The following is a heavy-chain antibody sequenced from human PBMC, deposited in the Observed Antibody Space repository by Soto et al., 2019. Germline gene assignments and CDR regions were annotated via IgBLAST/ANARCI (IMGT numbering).Heavy chain of an antibody. CDR1: GFTFSTYA. CDR3: ARGVRGGKNAGDDAFDL. Sequence: QAQLVESGGGVVQTWGSLRLSCAASGFTFSTYAIHWVRQAPGKGLEWVADISFDEDTKDYADFVEDRFTISRDNSKRTVYLQMHSLRTEDTAVYYCARGVRGGKNAGDDAFDLWGHGTMVSVSS. J-gene: IGHJ3*01. V-gene: IGHV3-30-3*01. D-gene: IGHD2-15*01. CDR2: ISFDEDTK.